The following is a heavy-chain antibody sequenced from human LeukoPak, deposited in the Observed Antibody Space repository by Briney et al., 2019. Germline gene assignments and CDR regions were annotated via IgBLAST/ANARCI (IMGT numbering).Heavy chain of an antibody. CDR3: ARGLTAMVT. CDR1: GFTFSSYA. D-gene: IGHD5-18*01. Sequence: PGGSLRLSCEASGFTFSSYAMHWVRQAPGKGLEWVAVISYDGSNKYYADSVKGRFTISRDNSKNTLYLQMNSLRAEDTAVYYCARGLTAMVTRGQGTLVTVSS. J-gene: IGHJ4*02. CDR2: ISYDGSNK. V-gene: IGHV3-30*04.